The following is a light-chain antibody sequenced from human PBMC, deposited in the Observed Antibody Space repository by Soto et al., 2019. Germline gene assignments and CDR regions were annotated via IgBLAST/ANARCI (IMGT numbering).Light chain of an antibody. Sequence: EIVMTQSPATLSVSPGERATLSCRASQSVSNNLAWYQQKPGQAPRLLIYGAFIRATGISARFSGSGSGTEFTLTISGLQSEDFAVYYCQQYNNWPLTFGGGTKVDIK. J-gene: IGKJ4*01. CDR2: GAF. CDR3: QQYNNWPLT. V-gene: IGKV3-15*01. CDR1: QSVSNN.